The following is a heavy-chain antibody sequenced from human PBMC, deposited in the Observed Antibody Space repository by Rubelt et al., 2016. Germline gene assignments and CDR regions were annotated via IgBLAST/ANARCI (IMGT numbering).Heavy chain of an antibody. V-gene: IGHV4-34*01. J-gene: IGHJ4*02. D-gene: IGHD3-9*01. CDR1: GGSFSGYY. CDR3: ARDFDWSAPGFDY. Sequence: QVQLQQWGAGLLKPSETLSLTCAVYGGSFSGYYWSWIRQPPGKGLEWIGEINHSGSTNYNPSLKSRVTISVDTSKNQFSLKLSSVTAADTAVYYCARDFDWSAPGFDYWGQGTLVTVSS. CDR2: INHSGST.